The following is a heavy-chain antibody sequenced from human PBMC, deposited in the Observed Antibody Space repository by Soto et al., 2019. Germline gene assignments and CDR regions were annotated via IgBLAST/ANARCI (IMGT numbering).Heavy chain of an antibody. Sequence: SETLSLTCTVSGRSISSYYWSWIRQPAGKGLEWIGRIYTSGSTNYNPSLKSRVTMSVDTSKNQFSLKLSSVTAADTAVYYCARDTSVWVVNYYYYGMDVWGQGTTVTVSS. CDR1: GRSISSYY. V-gene: IGHV4-4*07. J-gene: IGHJ6*02. CDR2: IYTSGST. CDR3: ARDTSVWVVNYYYYGMDV. D-gene: IGHD3-16*01.